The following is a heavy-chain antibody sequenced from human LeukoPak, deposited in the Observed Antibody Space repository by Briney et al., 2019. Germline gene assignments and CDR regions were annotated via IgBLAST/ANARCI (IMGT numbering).Heavy chain of an antibody. CDR3: ARVIAAAAH. Sequence: SETLSLTCTVSGGSISSSSYYWGWIRQPPGKGLEWIGSIYYSGSTYYNPSLKSRVTISVDTSKNQFSLKLSSVTAADTAVYYCARVIAAAAHWGQGTLVTVSS. V-gene: IGHV4-39*07. J-gene: IGHJ4*02. CDR1: GGSISSSSYY. CDR2: IYYSGST. D-gene: IGHD6-13*01.